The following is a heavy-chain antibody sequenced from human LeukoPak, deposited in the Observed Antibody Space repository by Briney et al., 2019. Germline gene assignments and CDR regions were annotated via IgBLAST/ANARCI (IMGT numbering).Heavy chain of an antibody. Sequence: GASVKVSCKASGYTFTSYAMHWVRQAPGQSLEWMGWINAGNGDTKYSQKFQDRVSITRDTYASTAYMELSSLRSEDTAVYYCARESPQRSGYSYPHWGQGTLVTVSS. J-gene: IGHJ4*02. CDR1: GYTFTSYA. CDR3: ARESPQRSGYSYPH. CDR2: INAGNGDT. V-gene: IGHV1-3*01. D-gene: IGHD5-18*01.